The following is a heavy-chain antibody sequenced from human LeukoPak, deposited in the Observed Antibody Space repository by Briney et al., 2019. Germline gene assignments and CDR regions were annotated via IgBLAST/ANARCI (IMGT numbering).Heavy chain of an antibody. CDR1: GGSISSSSYY. CDR3: ARHLYCSSTSCWFDP. D-gene: IGHD2-2*01. J-gene: IGHJ5*02. V-gene: IGHV4-39*01. Sequence: SETLSLTCTVSGGSISSSSYYWGWIRQPPGKGLEWIGSIYYSGSTYYNPSLKSRVTIPVDTSKNQFSLKLSSVTAADTAVYYCARHLYCSSTSCWFDPWGQGTLVTVSS. CDR2: IYYSGST.